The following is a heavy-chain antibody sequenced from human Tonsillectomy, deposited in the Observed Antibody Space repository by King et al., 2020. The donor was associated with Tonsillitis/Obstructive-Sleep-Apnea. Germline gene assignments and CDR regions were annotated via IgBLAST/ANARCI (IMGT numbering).Heavy chain of an antibody. Sequence: QLVQSGAEVKKPGESLKISCKGSGYSFTSYWIGWGRQMPGKGLEWRGIIFPVDSDTRYSPSFQSQVTISADKSIRTAYLQWSSLKASDTAMYYCARLLYYDSSGYYSLHYFDYWGQGTLVTVSS. J-gene: IGHJ4*02. V-gene: IGHV5-51*01. D-gene: IGHD3-22*01. CDR3: ARLLYYDSSGYYSLHYFDY. CDR1: GYSFTSYW. CDR2: IFPVDSDT.